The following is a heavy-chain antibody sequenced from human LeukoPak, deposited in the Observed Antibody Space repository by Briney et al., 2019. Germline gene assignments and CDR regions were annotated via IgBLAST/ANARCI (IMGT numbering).Heavy chain of an antibody. CDR1: GFIFSHYG. D-gene: IGHD3-10*01. V-gene: IGHV3-74*01. J-gene: IGHJ5*02. CDR2: ISGDGTAR. CDR3: VRGRGSYGWFDP. Sequence: PGGSLRLSCTASGFIFSHYGMHWVRQVPGKGLVWVSRISGDGTARNYADSVKGRFTISRDDAKNTVDLQMNSLRGEDTAVYYCVRGRGSYGWFDPWGQGTLVTVSS.